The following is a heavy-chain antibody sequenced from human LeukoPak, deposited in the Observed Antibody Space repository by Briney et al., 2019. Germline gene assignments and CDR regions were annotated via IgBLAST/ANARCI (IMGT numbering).Heavy chain of an antibody. CDR3: GKDPKYSSGRGGFDY. Sequence: GGSLRLFCAASGFTFSSYGMHWVRQAPGQGLEWVAVLSHDGSNTYYADSVKGRFSISRDNSKNTLYLQMTSLTAEDTAVYYCGKDPKYSSGRGGFDYWGQGTLVTVSS. V-gene: IGHV3-30*18. J-gene: IGHJ4*02. CDR1: GFTFSSYG. CDR2: LSHDGSNT. D-gene: IGHD6-19*01.